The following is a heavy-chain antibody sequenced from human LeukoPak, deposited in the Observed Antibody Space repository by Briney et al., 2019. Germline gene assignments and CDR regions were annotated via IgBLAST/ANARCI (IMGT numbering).Heavy chain of an antibody. J-gene: IGHJ4*02. CDR1: GFTFSSYE. V-gene: IGHV3-48*03. Sequence: PGGSLRLSCAASGFTFSSYEMNWVRQAPGKGLEWVSYISSSGSTIYYADSVKGRFTISRGNAKNSLYLQMNSLRAEDTAVYYCAKSQYYYDSSGYYSFYFDYWGQGTLVTVSS. CDR2: ISSSGSTI. CDR3: AKSQYYYDSSGYYSFYFDY. D-gene: IGHD3-22*01.